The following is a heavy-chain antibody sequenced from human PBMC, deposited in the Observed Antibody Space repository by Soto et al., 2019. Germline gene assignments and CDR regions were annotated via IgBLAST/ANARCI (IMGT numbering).Heavy chain of an antibody. J-gene: IGHJ5*02. V-gene: IGHV5-10-1*01. CDR1: GYSFTSYW. Sequence: GASLKISCKGSGYSFTSYWISWVRQMPGKGLEWMGRIDPSDSYTNYSPSFQGHVTISADKSISTAYLQWSSLKASDTAMYYCARHGSSMGSGYNWFDPWGQGTLVTVSS. D-gene: IGHD3-22*01. CDR2: IDPSDSYT. CDR3: ARHGSSMGSGYNWFDP.